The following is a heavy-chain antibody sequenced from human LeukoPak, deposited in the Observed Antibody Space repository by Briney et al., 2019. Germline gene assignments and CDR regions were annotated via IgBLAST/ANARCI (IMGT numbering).Heavy chain of an antibody. CDR2: IAYDESFT. Sequence: GGSLRLSCAASGFTLSSYTMHWVRQAPGKGLEWVALIAYDESFTYYADSVRGRITISRDSAKTTLYLQMNRLRTEDTAVYYCARDANAFDIWGQGTVVTVSS. CDR1: GFTLSSYT. J-gene: IGHJ3*02. CDR3: ARDANAFDI. V-gene: IGHV3-30*07.